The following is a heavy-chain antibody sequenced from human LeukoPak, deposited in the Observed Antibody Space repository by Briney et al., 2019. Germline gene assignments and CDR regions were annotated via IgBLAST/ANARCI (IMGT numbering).Heavy chain of an antibody. CDR3: ARATYYYDSSYFDY. V-gene: IGHV3-53*01. Sequence: GGSLRLSCAASGFIFSSHGMNWVRQAPGKGLEWVSVIYSGGSTYYADSVKGRFTISRDNSKNTLYLQMNSLRAEDTAVYYCARATYYYDSSYFDYWGQGTLVTVSS. CDR1: GFIFSSHG. D-gene: IGHD3-22*01. CDR2: IYSGGST. J-gene: IGHJ4*02.